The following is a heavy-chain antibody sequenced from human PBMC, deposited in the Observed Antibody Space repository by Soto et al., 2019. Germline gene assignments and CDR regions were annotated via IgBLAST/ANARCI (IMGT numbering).Heavy chain of an antibody. J-gene: IGHJ4*02. D-gene: IGHD6-19*01. CDR2: TPGSGGSS. Sequence: GGSLRLSCAASGFTFKSYAMNWVRQAPGKGLEWVASTPGSGGSSYYADSVKGRFTISRDNSKNTLYLDLNSLKAEDTAMYYCARGGSTGWFYFDFRGQGTQVTVSS. CDR3: ARGGSTGWFYFDF. CDR1: GFTFKSYA. V-gene: IGHV3-23*01.